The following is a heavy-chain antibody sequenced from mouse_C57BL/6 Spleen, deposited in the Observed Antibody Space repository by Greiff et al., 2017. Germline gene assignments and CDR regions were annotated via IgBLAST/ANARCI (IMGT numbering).Heavy chain of an antibody. J-gene: IGHJ1*03. CDR3: TTNWSNYWYFDV. CDR2: IDPEDGDT. D-gene: IGHD4-1*01. V-gene: IGHV14-1*01. Sequence: EVQLQQSGAELVRPGASVKLSCTASGFNIKDYYMHWVKQRPEQGLEWIGRIDPEDGDTEYAPKFQGKATMPADTSSNTAYLQLSSLTSEDTAVYYCTTNWSNYWYFDVWGTGTTVTVSS. CDR1: GFNIKDYY.